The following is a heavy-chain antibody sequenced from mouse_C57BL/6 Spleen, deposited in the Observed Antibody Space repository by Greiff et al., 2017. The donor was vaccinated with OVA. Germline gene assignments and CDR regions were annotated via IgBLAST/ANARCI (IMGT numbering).Heavy chain of an antibody. V-gene: IGHV1-69*01. Sequence: VQLQQPGAELVMPGASVKLSCKASGYTFTSYWMHWVKQRPGQGLEWIGEIDPSDSYTNYNQKFKGKSTLTVDKSSSTAYMQLSSLTSEDSAVYYCARGTAQARYYFDYWGQGTTLTVSS. CDR3: ARGTAQARYYFDY. D-gene: IGHD3-2*02. CDR1: GYTFTSYW. J-gene: IGHJ2*01. CDR2: IDPSDSYT.